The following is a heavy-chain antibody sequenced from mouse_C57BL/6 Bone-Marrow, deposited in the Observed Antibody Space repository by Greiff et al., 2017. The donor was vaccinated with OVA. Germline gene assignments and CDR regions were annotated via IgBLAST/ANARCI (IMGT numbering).Heavy chain of an antibody. J-gene: IGHJ3*01. CDR1: GYTFTSYW. V-gene: IGHV1-50*01. CDR3: ARTYYSNYGFAY. Sequence: QVQLQQPGAELVKPGASVKLSCKASGYTFTSYWMQLVKQRPGQGLEWIGEIDPSDSYTNYNQKFKGKATLTVDTSSSTAYMQLSSLTSEDSAVYYCARTYYSNYGFAYWGQGTLVTVSA. CDR2: IDPSDSYT. D-gene: IGHD2-5*01.